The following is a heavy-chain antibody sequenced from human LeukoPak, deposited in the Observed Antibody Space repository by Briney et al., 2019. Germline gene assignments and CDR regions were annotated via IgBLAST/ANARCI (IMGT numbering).Heavy chain of an antibody. CDR2: ISGSGGST. Sequence: GGSLRLSCAASGFTFSSYAMSWVRQAPGKGLEWVSAISGSGGSTYYADSVKGRFTIARDNSKNTLYLQMNSLRAEDTAVYYCAKDLQSITMIVVVMGDYWGQGTLVTVSS. V-gene: IGHV3-23*01. J-gene: IGHJ4*02. CDR1: GFTFSSYA. CDR3: AKDLQSITMIVVVMGDY. D-gene: IGHD3-22*01.